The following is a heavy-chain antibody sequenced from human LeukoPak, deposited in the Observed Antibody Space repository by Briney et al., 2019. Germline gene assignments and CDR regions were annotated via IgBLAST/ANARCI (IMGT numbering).Heavy chain of an antibody. J-gene: IGHJ5*02. CDR2: IYTSGST. CDR3: ARARLDSRYNWFDP. CDR1: GGSISSGSYY. D-gene: IGHD6-13*01. V-gene: IGHV4-61*02. Sequence: SQTLSLTCTVSGGSISSGSYYWSWIRQPAGKGLEWIGRIYTSGSTNYNPSLKSRVTISVDTSKNQFSLKLSSVTAADTAVYHCARARLDSRYNWFDPWGQGTLVTVSS.